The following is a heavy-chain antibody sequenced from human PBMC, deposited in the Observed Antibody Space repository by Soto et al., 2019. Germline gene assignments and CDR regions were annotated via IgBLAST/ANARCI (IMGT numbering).Heavy chain of an antibody. CDR3: ARVRRVYYYYYGMDV. CDR2: IISSGSTI. V-gene: IGHV3-48*03. Sequence: GGSLRLSCAASGFTFSSYDMNWFRQAPGKGLEWVSYIISSGSTIYYADSVKGRFTISRDNAKNSLYLQMNSLSAEDTAVYYCARVRRVYYYYYGMDVWGQGTTVTAP. CDR1: GFTFSSYD. J-gene: IGHJ6*02. D-gene: IGHD3-16*01.